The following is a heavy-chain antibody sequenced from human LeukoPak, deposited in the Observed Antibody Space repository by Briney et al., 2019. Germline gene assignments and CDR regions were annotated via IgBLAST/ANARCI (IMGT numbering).Heavy chain of an antibody. CDR2: IYYSGST. V-gene: IGHV4-39*01. J-gene: IGHJ4*02. D-gene: IGHD6-13*01. CDR1: GGSISSSSYY. Sequence: PSETLSLTCTVSGGSISSSSYYWGWIRQPPGKGLEWIGSIYYSGSTYYNPSLKSRVTISVDTSKNQFSLKLSSVTAADTAVYYCARLGSSRCFDYWGQGTLVTVSS. CDR3: ARLGSSRCFDY.